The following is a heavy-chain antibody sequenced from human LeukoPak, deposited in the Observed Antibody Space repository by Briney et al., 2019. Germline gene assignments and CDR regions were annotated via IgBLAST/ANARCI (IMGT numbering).Heavy chain of an antibody. CDR2: ITGSGGDS. V-gene: IGHV3-23*01. CDR1: GFTFDSYT. D-gene: IGHD6-25*01. Sequence: GGSLRLSCAASGFTFDSYTMVWVRQAPGRGLEWVSAITGSGGDSYPADSVKGRFTVSRDNSKNTLFLQINSLRVEDTALYYCARGVSGWPYYLDFRGQGTLVTVSS. J-gene: IGHJ4*02. CDR3: ARGVSGWPYYLDF.